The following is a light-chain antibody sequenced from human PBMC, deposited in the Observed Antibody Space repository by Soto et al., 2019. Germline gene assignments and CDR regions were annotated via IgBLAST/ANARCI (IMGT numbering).Light chain of an antibody. CDR3: QQYRDWPLT. Sequence: EIVLTQSPATLSVSPGERATLSCRASHSAASALAWYQQKPGQAPRLLIYDASTRATGIPARFSGSGSATEFTLTISSLQSEDFAVYSCQQYRDWPLTFGGGTKVDLK. CDR1: HSAASA. CDR2: DAS. V-gene: IGKV3-15*01. J-gene: IGKJ4*01.